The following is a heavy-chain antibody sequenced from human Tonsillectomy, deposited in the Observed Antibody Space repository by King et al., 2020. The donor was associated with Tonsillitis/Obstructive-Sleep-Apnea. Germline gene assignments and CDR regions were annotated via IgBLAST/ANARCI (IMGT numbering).Heavy chain of an antibody. J-gene: IGHJ6*02. V-gene: IGHV3-30*04. D-gene: IGHD4-23*01. CDR3: ARDQRSIYLRGSYYSGMDV. Sequence: VQLVESGGGVVQPGGSLRLSCVGSEFTFRSYSLHWVRQAPGKGLEWVALISYDGSNKFYADSVKGRFTISRDSSKNTLYLQMNRLRVEDTAVYYCARDQRSIYLRGSYYSGMDVWGQGTTVTVSS. CDR2: ISYDGSNK. CDR1: EFTFRSYS.